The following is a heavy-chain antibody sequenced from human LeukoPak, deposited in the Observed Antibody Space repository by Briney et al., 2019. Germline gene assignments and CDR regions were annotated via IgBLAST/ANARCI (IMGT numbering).Heavy chain of an antibody. CDR2: INPNSGGT. D-gene: IGHD4-23*01. V-gene: IGHV1-2*04. CDR1: GYTFTGYY. Sequence: ASVKVSCKASGYTFTGYYMHWVRQAPGQGLEWMGWINPNSGGTNYAQKFQGWVTMTRDTSISTAYMELSSLRSEDTAVYYCARGNGGNSEYYYYGMDVWGQGTTVTVSS. CDR3: ARGNGGNSEYYYYGMDV. J-gene: IGHJ6*02.